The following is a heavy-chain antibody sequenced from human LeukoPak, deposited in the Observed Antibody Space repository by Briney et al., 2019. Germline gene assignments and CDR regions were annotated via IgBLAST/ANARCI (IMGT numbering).Heavy chain of an antibody. V-gene: IGHV4-59*01. Sequence: SETLSLTCTVSGGSISSYYWSWIRQPPGKGLEWIGYIYYSGSTNYNPSLRSRVTISVDTSKNQFSLKLSSVTAADTAVYYCASANYDFWSGYYTGPFDYRGQGTLVTVSS. J-gene: IGHJ4*02. CDR3: ASANYDFWSGYYTGPFDY. CDR1: GGSISSYY. CDR2: IYYSGST. D-gene: IGHD3-3*01.